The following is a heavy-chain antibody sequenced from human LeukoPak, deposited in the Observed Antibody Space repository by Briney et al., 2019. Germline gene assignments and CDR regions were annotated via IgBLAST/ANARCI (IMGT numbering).Heavy chain of an antibody. Sequence: SETLSLTCTVSGGSISSSSNYWGWIRQPPGKGLEWIGSIYYSGSTYYNPSLKSRVTISVDTSKNQFSLKLSSVTAADTAVYYCASEVCQQPPGGYYFDYWGQGTLVTVSS. J-gene: IGHJ4*02. CDR1: GGSISSSSNY. CDR2: IYYSGST. D-gene: IGHD3-10*01. CDR3: ASEVCQQPPGGYYFDY. V-gene: IGHV4-39*01.